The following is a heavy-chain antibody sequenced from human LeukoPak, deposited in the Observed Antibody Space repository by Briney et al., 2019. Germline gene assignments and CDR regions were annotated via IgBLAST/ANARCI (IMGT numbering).Heavy chain of an antibody. D-gene: IGHD6-13*01. V-gene: IGHV1-18*01. CDR2: ISGYNGNT. CDR1: GYTFTTYN. CDR3: ARLGSSWYTAFDI. J-gene: IGHJ3*02. Sequence: ASVKVSCKASGYTFTTYNINWVRQAPGQGLEWMGWISGYNGNTNYAQKLQGRVTMTTDTSTSTAYMELRSLKSDDTAVYYCARLGSSWYTAFDIWGQGTMVTVSS.